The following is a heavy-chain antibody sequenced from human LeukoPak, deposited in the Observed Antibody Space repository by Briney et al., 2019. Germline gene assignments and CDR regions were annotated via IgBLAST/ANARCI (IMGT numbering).Heavy chain of an antibody. CDR2: ISSSSSTI. CDR3: ARGKNSGWPYYFDY. V-gene: IGHV3-48*01. Sequence: PGGSLRLSCAASGFTFSSYSMNWVRQAPGKGLEWVSYISSSSSTIYYADSVKGRFTISRDNAKNSLYLQMNSLRAEDTAVYYCARGKNSGWPYYFDYWGPGTLVTVSS. J-gene: IGHJ4*02. D-gene: IGHD6-19*01. CDR1: GFTFSSYS.